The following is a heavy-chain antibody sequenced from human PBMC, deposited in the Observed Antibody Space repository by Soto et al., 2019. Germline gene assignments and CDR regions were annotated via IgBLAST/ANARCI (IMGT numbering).Heavy chain of an antibody. CDR3: AKYPRSCYSARNYYGMDV. CDR1: GFTFSSHA. Sequence: EVQLLESGGGLVQPGGSLRLSCAASGFTFSSHAMSWVRQAPGKGLEWVSAISGSGGSTYYEDSVKGRFTISRDNSKNTLYLQMNSRRAEDTAVYYCAKYPRSCYSARNYYGMDVWGQGTTVTVSS. V-gene: IGHV3-23*01. CDR2: ISGSGGST. D-gene: IGHD2-21*01. J-gene: IGHJ6*02.